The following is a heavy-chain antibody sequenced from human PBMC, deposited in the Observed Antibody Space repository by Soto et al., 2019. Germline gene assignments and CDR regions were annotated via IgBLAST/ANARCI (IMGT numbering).Heavy chain of an antibody. CDR2: INPSDGST. Sequence: GASVKVSCKASGYTFTHYGISWVRQAPGQGLEWMGIINPSDGSTSYAQKFQGRVTMTTDTSTSTVYMELSSLRSEDTAVYYCARDFGVPDAFDIWGQGTMVTVSS. D-gene: IGHD3-3*01. CDR1: GYTFTHYG. J-gene: IGHJ3*02. V-gene: IGHV1-46*01. CDR3: ARDFGVPDAFDI.